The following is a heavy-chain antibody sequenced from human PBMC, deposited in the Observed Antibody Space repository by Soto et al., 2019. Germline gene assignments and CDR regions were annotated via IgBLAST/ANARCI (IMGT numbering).Heavy chain of an antibody. CDR3: ASQDYGDSAFFDY. CDR2: IYYSGST. J-gene: IGHJ4*02. D-gene: IGHD4-17*01. CDR1: GGSISSYY. Sequence: ASETLSLTCTVSGGSISSYYWSWIGQPPGKGLEWIGYIYYSGSTNYNPSLKSRVTISVDTSKNQFSLKLSSVTAADTAVYYCASQDYGDSAFFDYWGQGTLVTVSS. V-gene: IGHV4-59*01.